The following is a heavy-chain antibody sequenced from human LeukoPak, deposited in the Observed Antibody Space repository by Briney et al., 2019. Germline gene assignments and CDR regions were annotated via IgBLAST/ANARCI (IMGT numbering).Heavy chain of an antibody. J-gene: IGHJ5*02. V-gene: IGHV1-24*01. Sequence: ASVKVSCKVSGYTLTELSMHWVRQAPGKGLEWMGGFDPEDGETIYAQKIQGRVTMTEDTSTDTAYMELSSLRSEDTAVYYCATAGESRGHNWFDPWGQGTLVTVSS. CDR3: ATAGESRGHNWFDP. CDR2: FDPEDGET. CDR1: GYTLTELS. D-gene: IGHD3-10*01.